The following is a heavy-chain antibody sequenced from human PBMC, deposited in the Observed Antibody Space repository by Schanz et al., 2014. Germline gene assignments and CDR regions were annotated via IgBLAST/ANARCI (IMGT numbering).Heavy chain of an antibody. D-gene: IGHD2-15*01. Sequence: QAQLVESGGGVVQPGRSLRLSCAASGFTFSSYGMHWVRQAPGKGLEWVAFTWYDGTDQAYAGSVKDRFTVSRDNSKNTLHLQMNSLSTEDTAVYYCAKRLGALPAATNYYFYAMDAWGQGTTVTVSS. CDR2: TWYDGTDQ. CDR1: GFTFSSYG. V-gene: IGHV3-33*03. CDR3: AKRLGALPAATNYYFYAMDA. J-gene: IGHJ6*02.